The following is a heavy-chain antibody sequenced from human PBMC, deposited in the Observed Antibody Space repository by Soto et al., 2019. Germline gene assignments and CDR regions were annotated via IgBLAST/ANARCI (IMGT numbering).Heavy chain of an antibody. J-gene: IGHJ5*02. D-gene: IGHD3-9*01. CDR1: GYTFTSYA. CDR3: ARDRGKTRNVLRYFDWFGWFDP. CDR2: INAGNGNT. V-gene: IGHV1-3*01. Sequence: VASVKVSCKASGYTFTSYAMHWVRQAPGQRLEWMGWINAGNGNTKYSQKFQGRVTITRDTSASTAYMELSSLRSEDTAVYYCARDRGKTRNVLRYFDWFGWFDPWGQGTLVTVSS.